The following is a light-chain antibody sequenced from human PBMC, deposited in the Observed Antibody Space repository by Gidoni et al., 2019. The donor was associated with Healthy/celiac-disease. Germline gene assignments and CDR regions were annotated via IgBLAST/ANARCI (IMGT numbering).Light chain of an antibody. CDR1: QSVSST. CDR3: QQNNNWPRT. V-gene: IGKV3-15*01. CDR2: GAP. Sequence: ELVMTQSPTTLSVSPGERATLSCRASQSVSSTLACYQQKPGKAPRLLICGAPTRATGTPARISGRGSGAEFTLTISRLQSEDFAVYYCQQNNNWPRTFGGGTKVEIK. J-gene: IGKJ4*02.